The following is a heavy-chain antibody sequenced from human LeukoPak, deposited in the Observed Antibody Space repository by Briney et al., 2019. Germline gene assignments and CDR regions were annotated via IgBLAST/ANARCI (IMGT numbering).Heavy chain of an antibody. CDR2: ISGYNDDT. Sequence: ASVKVSCKASGYIFTTYGISWVRQAPGQGLEWMGWISGYNDDTNHAQKLQGRVTMTTDTSTSTAYMELRSLTSDDTAVYYCARDHGFSGGSYFDTFDIWGLGTMVTVSS. CDR3: ARDHGFSGGSYFDTFDI. D-gene: IGHD1-26*01. CDR1: GYIFTTYG. J-gene: IGHJ3*02. V-gene: IGHV1-18*01.